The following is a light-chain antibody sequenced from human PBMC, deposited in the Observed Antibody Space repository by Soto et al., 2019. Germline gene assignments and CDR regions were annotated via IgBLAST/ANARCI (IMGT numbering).Light chain of an antibody. CDR1: QGIRNF. CDR3: QKYSSVPV. Sequence: DIQMTQSPTSLSASVGDRVTITCRASQGIRNFVAWYQQKPGKAPKLLIYAASTLQSGVPSRFSGSGSGTDFPPTINRLQPEDVATYSCQKYSSVPVFGPWTKVEIK. V-gene: IGKV1-27*01. CDR2: AAS. J-gene: IGKJ3*01.